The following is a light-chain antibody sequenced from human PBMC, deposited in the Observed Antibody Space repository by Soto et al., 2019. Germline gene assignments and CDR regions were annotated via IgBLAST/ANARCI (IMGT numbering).Light chain of an antibody. V-gene: IGKV3-15*01. CDR1: QSISSD. J-gene: IGKJ2*01. Sequence: QSAVALSVSRADRSTLSCMASQSISSDVAWYQQKPGQAPRLLIYGASTTATGIPARFSGSGSGTEFTLTISSLQYEDFAVYKCQQYNKWPRTFGQGTKVDIK. CDR2: GAS. CDR3: QQYNKWPRT.